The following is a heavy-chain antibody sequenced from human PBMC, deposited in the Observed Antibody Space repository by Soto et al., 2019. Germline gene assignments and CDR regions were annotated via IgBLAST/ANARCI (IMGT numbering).Heavy chain of an antibody. J-gene: IGHJ3*01. V-gene: IGHV1-18*01. CDR3: ATVIQPITMIVVVNYAFDF. D-gene: IGHD3-22*01. CDR2: ISAYNGNT. CDR1: GYTFTRYG. Sequence: PSVKVSCKASGYTFTRYGISWVRQAPGQGLEWMGWISAYNGNTNYAKKIQGRVTMTTDTSTSTAYMELRSLRSDDTDVYYFATVIQPITMIVVVNYAFDFWGQGPMVTVSS.